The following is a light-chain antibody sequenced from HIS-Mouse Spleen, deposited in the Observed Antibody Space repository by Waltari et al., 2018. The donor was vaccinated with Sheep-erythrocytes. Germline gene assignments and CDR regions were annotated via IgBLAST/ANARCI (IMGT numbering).Light chain of an antibody. CDR2: DAS. Sequence: DIQMTQSPSSLSASVGDRVTITCQASQDISNYLNWYQQNQGQAPKLLISDASNLETGVPSRFSGSGSGTDFAFNISSLQPDDMASYYCPQYDNLLTFGAATTVEIK. CDR3: PQYDNLLT. J-gene: IGKJ4*02. V-gene: IGKV1-33*01. CDR1: QDISNY.